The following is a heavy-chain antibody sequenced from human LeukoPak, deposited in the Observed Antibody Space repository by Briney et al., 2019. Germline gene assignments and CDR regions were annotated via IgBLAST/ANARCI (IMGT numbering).Heavy chain of an antibody. J-gene: IGHJ4*02. D-gene: IGHD3-16*02. CDR3: AREGGYTGSFDY. V-gene: IGHV1-2*02. CDR1: GYTFTGYY. Sequence: ASVKVSCKASGYTFTGYYMHWVRQAPGQGLEWVGWINPNSGGTNYAQKFQGRVTMTRDTSISTAYMELSRLRSDDTAVYYCAREGGYTGSFDYWGQGTLVTVSS. CDR2: INPNSGGT.